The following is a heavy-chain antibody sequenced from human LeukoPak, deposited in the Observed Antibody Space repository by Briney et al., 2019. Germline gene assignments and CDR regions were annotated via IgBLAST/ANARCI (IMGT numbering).Heavy chain of an antibody. D-gene: IGHD3-10*01. CDR1: GYTFTGCY. CDR3: AREVYGSGRPLDY. V-gene: IGHV1-2*02. Sequence: ASVKVSCKASGYTFTGCYMHWVRQAPGQGLEWMGWINPNSGGTNYAQKFQGRVTMTRDTSISTAYMELSRLRSDDTAVYYCAREVYGSGRPLDYWGQGTLVTVSS. CDR2: INPNSGGT. J-gene: IGHJ4*02.